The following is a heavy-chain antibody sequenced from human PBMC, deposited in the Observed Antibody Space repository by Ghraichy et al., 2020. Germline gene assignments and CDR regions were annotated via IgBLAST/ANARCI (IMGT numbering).Heavy chain of an antibody. CDR2: IYYSGST. V-gene: IGHV4-39*01. CDR3: ARHSNSAVAGPGTLDY. Sequence: GSLRLSCTVSGGSISSSSYYWGWIRQPPGKGLEWIGSIYYSGSTYYNPSLKSRVTISVDTSKNQFSLKLSSVTAADTAVYYCARHSNSAVAGPGTLDYWGQGTLVTVSS. J-gene: IGHJ4*02. CDR1: GGSISSSSYY. D-gene: IGHD6-19*01.